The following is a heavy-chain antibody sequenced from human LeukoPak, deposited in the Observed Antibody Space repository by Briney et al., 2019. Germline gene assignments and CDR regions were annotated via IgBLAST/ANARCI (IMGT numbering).Heavy chain of an antibody. V-gene: IGHV3-30*02. CDR2: IDYDGSNK. Sequence: GGSLRLSCEASGFTFNIYAMHWVRQAPGKGLEWVAFIDYDGSNKYYAESVEGRFTISRDDSKNTLYLQMSSLRAEDTAVYYCTQAGGHCNIGTCPTYAFDFWGQGTLVTVSS. D-gene: IGHD2-15*01. CDR3: TQAGGHCNIGTCPTYAFDF. J-gene: IGHJ3*01. CDR1: GFTFNIYA.